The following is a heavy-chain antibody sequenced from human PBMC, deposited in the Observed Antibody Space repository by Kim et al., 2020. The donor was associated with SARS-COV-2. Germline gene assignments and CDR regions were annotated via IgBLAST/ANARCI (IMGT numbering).Heavy chain of an antibody. V-gene: IGHV3-74*01. J-gene: IGHJ4*02. CDR3: ARETYRSGTIYFDY. Sequence: GGSLRLSCAASGFTFSSYWMHWVRQAPGKGLVWVSRINSDGSSTSYADSVKGRFTISRDNAKNTLYLQMNSLRAEDTAVYYCARETYRSGTIYFDYWGQGTLVTVSS. CDR1: GFTFSSYW. D-gene: IGHD3-10*01. CDR2: INSDGSST.